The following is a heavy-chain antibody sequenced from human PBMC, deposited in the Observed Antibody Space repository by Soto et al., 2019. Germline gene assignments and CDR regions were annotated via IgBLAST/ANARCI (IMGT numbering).Heavy chain of an antibody. CDR3: AKDNRIAAAGSYYYGMDV. CDR1: GFTFDDYA. V-gene: IGHV3-9*01. Sequence: PGGSLRLSCAASGFTFDDYAMHWVRQAPGKGLEWVSGISWNSGSIGYADSVKGRFTISRDNSKNSLYLQMNSLRAEDTALYYCAKDNRIAAAGSYYYGMDVWGQGTTVTVSS. J-gene: IGHJ6*02. D-gene: IGHD6-13*01. CDR2: ISWNSGSI.